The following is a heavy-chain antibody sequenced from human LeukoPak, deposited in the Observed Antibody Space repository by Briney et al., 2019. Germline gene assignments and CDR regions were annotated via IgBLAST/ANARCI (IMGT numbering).Heavy chain of an antibody. J-gene: IGHJ4*02. D-gene: IGHD2-15*01. CDR2: IYYSGST. V-gene: IGHV4-59*01. Sequence: SETLSLTCTVSGGSISSYYWSWIRQPPGKGLEWIGYIYYSGSTNYNPSLKSRVTISVDTSKNQFSLKLSSVTAADTAVYYCARQGFGLFDYWGQGTLVTVSS. CDR3: ARQGFGLFDY. CDR1: GGSISSYY.